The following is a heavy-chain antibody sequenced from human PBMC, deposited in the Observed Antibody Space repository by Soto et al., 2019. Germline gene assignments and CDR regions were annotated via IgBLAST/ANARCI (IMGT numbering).Heavy chain of an antibody. CDR3: ARAGAVAVTDYYYGMDV. D-gene: IGHD6-19*01. Sequence: QVQLVQSGAEVKKPGASVKVSCKASGYTFTGYYMHWVRQAPGQGLEWMGWINPNSGGTNYAQKFQGWVTMTRDTSISTAYMELSRLRSDDTAVYYCARAGAVAVTDYYYGMDVWGQGTTVTVSS. J-gene: IGHJ6*02. V-gene: IGHV1-2*04. CDR2: INPNSGGT. CDR1: GYTFTGYY.